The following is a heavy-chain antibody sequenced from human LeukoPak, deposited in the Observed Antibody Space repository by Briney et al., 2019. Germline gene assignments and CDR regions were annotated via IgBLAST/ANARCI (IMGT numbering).Heavy chain of an antibody. CDR3: AKDEGGYCSSTSCYSGYFQH. CDR1: GFTFSSYA. Sequence: PGGSLRLSCAASGFTFSSYAMSWVRQAPGKGLEWVSAISGRGDSTYYADSVKGRFTISRDNSKNTLYLQMNSLRAEDTAVYYCAKDEGGYCSSTSCYSGYFQHWGQGTLVTVSS. CDR2: ISGRGDST. V-gene: IGHV3-23*01. D-gene: IGHD2-2*01. J-gene: IGHJ1*01.